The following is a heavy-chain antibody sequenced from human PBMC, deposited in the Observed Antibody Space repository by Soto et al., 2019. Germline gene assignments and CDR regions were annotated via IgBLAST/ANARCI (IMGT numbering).Heavy chain of an antibody. Sequence: SATLSLTCTVSGGSISSSSYYWGWIRQPPGKGLEWIGSIYYSGSTYYNPSLKSRVTISVDTSKNQFSLKLSSVTAADTAVYYCASRYGSGKYYFDFWGQGTPVTVSS. V-gene: IGHV4-39*01. CDR1: GGSISSSSYY. CDR3: ASRYGSGKYYFDF. J-gene: IGHJ4*02. CDR2: IYYSGST. D-gene: IGHD3-10*01.